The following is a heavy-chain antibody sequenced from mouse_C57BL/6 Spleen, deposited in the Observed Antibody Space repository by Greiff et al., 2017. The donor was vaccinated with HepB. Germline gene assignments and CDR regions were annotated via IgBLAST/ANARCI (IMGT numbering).Heavy chain of an antibody. CDR2: IDPSDSET. J-gene: IGHJ2*01. D-gene: IGHD2-1*01. CDR1: GYTFTSYW. Sequence: VQLQQPGAELVRPGSSVKLSCKASGYTFTSYWMHWVKQRPIQGLEWIGNIDPSDSETHYNQKFKDKATLTVDKSSSTAYMQLSSLTSEDSAVYDCARSDYYGNADDWGQGTTLTVSS. CDR3: ARSDYYGNADD. V-gene: IGHV1-52*01.